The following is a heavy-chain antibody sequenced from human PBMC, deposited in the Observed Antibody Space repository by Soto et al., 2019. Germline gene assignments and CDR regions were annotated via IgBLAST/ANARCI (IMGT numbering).Heavy chain of an antibody. V-gene: IGHV3-11*06. CDR3: ARESGRYSSGWYAFDI. D-gene: IGHD6-19*01. CDR1: GFTFSDYY. J-gene: IGHJ3*02. CDR2: ISSSSSYT. Sequence: GGSLRLSCAASGFTFSDYYMSWIRLAPGKGLEWVSYISSSSSYTNYADSVKGRFTISRGNAKNSLYLQMNSLRAEDTVVYYGARESGRYSSGWYAFDIWGQGTMVTVSS.